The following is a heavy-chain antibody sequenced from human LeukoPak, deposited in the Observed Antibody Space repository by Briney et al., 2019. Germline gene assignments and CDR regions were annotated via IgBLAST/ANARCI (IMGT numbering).Heavy chain of an antibody. V-gene: IGHV4-39*01. Sequence: SETLSLTCTVSGGSISSSSAYWGWIRQPPGEGLEWIGSIYYSKNTYYNPSLKSRVTISADTSKNQFSLTLGSVSATDTAVYYCVSPRGFSYGYFDYWGQGTLVTVSS. CDR3: VSPRGFSYGYFDY. CDR1: GGSISSSSAY. J-gene: IGHJ4*02. CDR2: IYYSKNT. D-gene: IGHD5-18*01.